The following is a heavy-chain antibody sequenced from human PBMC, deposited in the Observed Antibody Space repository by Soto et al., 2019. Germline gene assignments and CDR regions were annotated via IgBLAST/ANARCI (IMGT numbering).Heavy chain of an antibody. Sequence: SETLSLTCTVSGGSISSSSYYWGWIRQPPGKGLEWIGSIYYSGSTYYNPSLKSRVTISVDTSKNQFSLKLSSVTAADTAVYYCARHTRGYSGYENWGQGTMVTVSS. D-gene: IGHD5-12*01. J-gene: IGHJ3*01. CDR3: ARHTRGYSGYEN. CDR1: GGSISSSSYY. CDR2: IYYSGST. V-gene: IGHV4-39*01.